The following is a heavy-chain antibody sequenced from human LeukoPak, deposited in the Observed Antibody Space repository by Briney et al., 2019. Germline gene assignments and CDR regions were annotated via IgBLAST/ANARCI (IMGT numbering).Heavy chain of an antibody. CDR1: GFTFSSYG. V-gene: IGHV3-30*02. Sequence: AGGSLRLSCAASGFTFSSYGMHWVRQAPGKGLEWVAFIRYDGSNKYYADSVKGRFTISRDNSKNTLYLQMNSLRAGDTAVYYCARDYCSSTSCIPGDYYYYYMDVWGKGTTVTVSS. CDR2: IRYDGSNK. J-gene: IGHJ6*03. D-gene: IGHD2-2*01. CDR3: ARDYCSSTSCIPGDYYYYYMDV.